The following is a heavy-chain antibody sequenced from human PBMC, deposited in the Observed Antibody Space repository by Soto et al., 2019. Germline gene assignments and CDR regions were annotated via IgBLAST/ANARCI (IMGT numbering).Heavy chain of an antibody. J-gene: IGHJ5*02. D-gene: IGHD2-15*01. Sequence: SQTLSLTCTVSGGSISSYYWSWIRQPPGKGLEWIGYIYYSGSTNYNPPLKSRVTISVDTSKDQFSLKLSSVTAADTAVYYCARAPYCSGGSCYSVGNWFDPWGQGTLVTVSS. V-gene: IGHV4-59*08. CDR1: GGSISSYY. CDR3: ARAPYCSGGSCYSVGNWFDP. CDR2: IYYSGST.